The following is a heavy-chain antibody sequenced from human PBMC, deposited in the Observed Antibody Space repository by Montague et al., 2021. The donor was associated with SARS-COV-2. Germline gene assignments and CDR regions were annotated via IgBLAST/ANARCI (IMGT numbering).Heavy chain of an antibody. CDR1: GGTISRYY. CDR3: ARQGSDYCSSTSCYGADHPFDI. J-gene: IGHJ3*02. V-gene: IGHV4-59*01. CDR2: ISYIGST. D-gene: IGHD2-2*01. Sequence: SETLSLTCTVSGGTISRYYYSWIRQPPGKALEWIGYISYIGSTXXXPXXXXRVTVSIDTSKNQFSLKLSSVTAADSAVYYCARQGSDYCSSTSCYGADHPFDIWGQGTMVTVSS.